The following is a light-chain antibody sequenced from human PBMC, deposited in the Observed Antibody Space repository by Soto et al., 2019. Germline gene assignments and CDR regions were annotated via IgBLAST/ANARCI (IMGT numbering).Light chain of an antibody. V-gene: IGKV3-11*01. J-gene: IGKJ3*01. Sequence: EIVLTQSPATLSLSPGERATLSCRASQSVSSYLAWYQQKPGQAPRLLIYDASNRATGIPARFSGSGPGTDFTLTISSLEPEDFAVYYCQQRSNWPPVFGPGTKVDI. CDR1: QSVSSY. CDR2: DAS. CDR3: QQRSNWPPV.